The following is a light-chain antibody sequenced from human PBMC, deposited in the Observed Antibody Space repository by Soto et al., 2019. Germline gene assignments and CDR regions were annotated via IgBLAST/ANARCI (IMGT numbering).Light chain of an antibody. J-gene: IGKJ3*01. CDR3: RQFGSSPLFT. Sequence: EIVLTQSPGTLSLSPGERATLSCRASQSVSSSYLAWYQQKPGQAPRLLIYGASSRATGIPDRFSGSGSGTDFTLTISRREPEDFAVYYCRQFGSSPLFTFGPGTKVDVK. CDR2: GAS. V-gene: IGKV3-20*01. CDR1: QSVSSSY.